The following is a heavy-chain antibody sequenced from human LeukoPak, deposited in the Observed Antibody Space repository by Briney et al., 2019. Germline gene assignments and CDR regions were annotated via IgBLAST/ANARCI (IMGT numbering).Heavy chain of an antibody. D-gene: IGHD2-15*01. J-gene: IGHJ3*02. V-gene: IGHV4-59*01. CDR3: ARDRGDYCSGGSCYGVAFDI. CDR2: IYYSGST. Sequence: SETLSLTCAVYGGSFSGYYWSWIRQPPGKGLEWIGYIYYSGSTNYNPSLKSRVTISVDTSKNQFSLKLSSVTAADTAVYYCARDRGDYCSGGSCYGVAFDIWGQGTMDAVSS. CDR1: GGSFSGYY.